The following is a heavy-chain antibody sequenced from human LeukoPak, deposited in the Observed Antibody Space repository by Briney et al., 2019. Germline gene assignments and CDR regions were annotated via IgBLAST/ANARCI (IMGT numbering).Heavy chain of an antibody. CDR2: INPNSGGT. V-gene: IGHV1-2*02. CDR3: ARIRRITMFGVPNARGYYFDS. Sequence: ASVKVSCKASGYTFTGYYMHWVRQAPGQGLEWMGWINPNSGGTNYAQKFQGRVTMTRDTSTSTAYMELRSLRSDDTAVYYCARIRRITMFGVPNARGYYFDSWGQGTLVTVSS. D-gene: IGHD3-3*01. CDR1: GYTFTGYY. J-gene: IGHJ4*02.